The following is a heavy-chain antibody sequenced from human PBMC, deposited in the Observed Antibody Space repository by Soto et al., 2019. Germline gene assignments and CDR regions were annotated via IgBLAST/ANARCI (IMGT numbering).Heavy chain of an antibody. V-gene: IGHV5-51*01. J-gene: IGHJ3*02. CDR3: ARLXXPPPEIALVTDAFDI. CDR1: GYXXXXSW. CDR2: MXXXDSXX. D-gene: IGHD2-8*02. Sequence: PGESLKIXXQCSGYXXXXSWIVWVGQMPGXXXEWXGIMXXXDSXXXXSPSFQGQVTISADKSISTAYLQWNSLKASXTAMYYCARLXXPPPEIALVTDAFDIWGQGTMVTVSS.